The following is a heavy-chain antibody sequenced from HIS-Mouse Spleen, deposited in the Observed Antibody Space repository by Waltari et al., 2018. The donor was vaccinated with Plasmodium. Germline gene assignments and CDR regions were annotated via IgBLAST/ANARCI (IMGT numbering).Heavy chain of an antibody. V-gene: IGHV3-74*01. D-gene: IGHD6-13*01. J-gene: IGHJ3*02. CDR3: ARTIAVVGTGDALDI. Sequence: EVQLVESGGGLVQPGGSLRLSCAASGFTFSSYWMHWVRKAPGKGLVWVSRINSEGSSKRYADSVKGRFTISRDNAKNTLYLQMNSLRAEDTAVYYCARTIAVVGTGDALDIWGQGTMVTVSS. CDR2: INSEGSSK. CDR1: GFTFSSYW.